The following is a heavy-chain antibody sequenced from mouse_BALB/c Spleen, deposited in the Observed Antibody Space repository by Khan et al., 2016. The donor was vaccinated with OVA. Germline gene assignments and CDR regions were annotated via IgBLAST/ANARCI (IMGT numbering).Heavy chain of an antibody. CDR3: ARGNYYGYYFDY. J-gene: IGHJ2*01. D-gene: IGHD1-1*01. CDR2: ISYSGYT. Sequence: EVQLVESGPGLVKPSQSLSLTCTVTGYSITSNYAWNWIRQFPGNKLEWMGYISYSGYTTYNPSLKSRISFTRDTSKNQFFLQLNSVTTEDTATYYCARGNYYGYYFDYWGQGTTLTVSS. V-gene: IGHV3-2*02. CDR1: GYSITSNYA.